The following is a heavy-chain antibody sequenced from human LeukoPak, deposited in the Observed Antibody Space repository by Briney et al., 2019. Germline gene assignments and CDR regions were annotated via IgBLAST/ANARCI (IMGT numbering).Heavy chain of an antibody. D-gene: IGHD3-22*01. CDR2: INPNSGNT. CDR3: ARARDSRGYYLGY. J-gene: IGHJ4*02. Sequence: WASVKVSCKASGCTFTSYDINWVRQATGQGLEWMGCINPNSGNTGYAQKFQGRVTMTRNSFISKDYTEQSSVRSEDTALSYCARARDSRGYYLGYWGQGTLVTVS. V-gene: IGHV1-8*01. CDR1: GCTFTSYD.